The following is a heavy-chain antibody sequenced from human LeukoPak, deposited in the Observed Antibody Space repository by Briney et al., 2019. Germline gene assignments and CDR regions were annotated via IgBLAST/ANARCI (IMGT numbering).Heavy chain of an antibody. CDR1: GFPFDRYW. J-gene: IGHJ4*02. CDR2: IKHDGSEK. D-gene: IGHD3-16*01. CDR3: ARQPIYEAYFDF. Sequence: GGSLRLSCVASGFPFDRYWMSWVRQAPGKGLEWVANIKHDGSEKNFVDSVKGRFTISRDNAENSLFLQMNSLRADDTAVYFCARQPIYEAYFDFWGQGTLVTVSS. V-gene: IGHV3-7*01.